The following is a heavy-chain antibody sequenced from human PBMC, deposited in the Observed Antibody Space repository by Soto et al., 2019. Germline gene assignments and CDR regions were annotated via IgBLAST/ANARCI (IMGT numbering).Heavy chain of an antibody. V-gene: IGHV4-61*01. CDR3: ARDNDGDYYYYGMDV. D-gene: IGHD1-1*01. CDR2: IYYSGSS. J-gene: IGHJ6*02. Sequence: ETLSRTYTVSRGSVSTGSYSRSWIRQPPGKGLEWIGYIYYSGSSKYNPSLKSRVTISVDTSKNQFSLKLSSVTAADTAVYFCARDNDGDYYYYGMDVWGQGTTVTVSS. CDR1: RGSVSTGSYS.